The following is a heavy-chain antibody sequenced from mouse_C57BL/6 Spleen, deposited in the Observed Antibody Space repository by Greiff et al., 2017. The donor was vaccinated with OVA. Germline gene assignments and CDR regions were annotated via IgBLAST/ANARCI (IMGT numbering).Heavy chain of an antibody. V-gene: IGHV10-3*01. Sequence: EVQVVESGGGLVQPKGSLKLSCAASGFTFNTYAMHWVRQAPGKGLEWVARIRSKSSNYATYYAVSVKDRLTISRDDSQSMLYLQKNNLKTEDTAMYYCVRDLHHYAMDYWGQGTSVTVSS. J-gene: IGHJ4*01. CDR1: GFTFNTYA. CDR2: IRSKSSNYAT. D-gene: IGHD2-1*01. CDR3: VRDLHHYAMDY.